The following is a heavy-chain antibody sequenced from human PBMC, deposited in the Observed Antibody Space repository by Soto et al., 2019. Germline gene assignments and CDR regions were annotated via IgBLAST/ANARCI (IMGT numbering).Heavy chain of an antibody. CDR3: ARLSGYASAYYYGIDV. V-gene: IGHV5-51*01. D-gene: IGHD5-12*01. J-gene: IGHJ6*02. CDR2: IYPGDSDT. Sequence: GESLKISCKGSGYSFSNNWIGWVRQMPGKGLEWMGIIYPGDSDTRYTPSFQGQVTFSADRSISTAYLQWTSLKASDTAIYYCARLSGYASAYYYGIDVWGQGTTVTVSS. CDR1: GYSFSNNW.